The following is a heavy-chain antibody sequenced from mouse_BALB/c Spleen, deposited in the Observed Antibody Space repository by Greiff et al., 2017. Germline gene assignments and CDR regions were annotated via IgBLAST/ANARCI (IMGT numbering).Heavy chain of an antibody. CDR1: GYTFTSYW. V-gene: IGHV1-7*01. CDR2: INPSTGYT. J-gene: IGHJ4*01. Sequence: VQLQQSGAELAKPGASVKMSCKASGYTFTSYWMHWVKQRPGQGLEWIGYINPSTGYTEYNQKFKDKATLTADKSSSTAYMQLSSLTSEDSAVYYCARGRSTMITYYAMDYWGQGTSVTVSS. D-gene: IGHD2-4*01. CDR3: ARGRSTMITYYAMDY.